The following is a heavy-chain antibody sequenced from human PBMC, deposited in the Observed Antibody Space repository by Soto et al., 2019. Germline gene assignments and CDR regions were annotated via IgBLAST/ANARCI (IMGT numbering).Heavy chain of an antibody. J-gene: IGHJ4*02. CDR1: GFTFSSYA. CDR3: AKDLGSGDIVLMEGFDY. V-gene: IGHV3-23*01. D-gene: IGHD2-8*01. Sequence: GGSLRLSCAAAGFTFSSYAMSWVRQAPGKGLEWVSTISGSGGITYYADSVKGRFTISRDNSKNTLSLQMNSLRAEDTAIYYCAKDLGSGDIVLMEGFDYWGQGTLVTVSS. CDR2: ISGSGGIT.